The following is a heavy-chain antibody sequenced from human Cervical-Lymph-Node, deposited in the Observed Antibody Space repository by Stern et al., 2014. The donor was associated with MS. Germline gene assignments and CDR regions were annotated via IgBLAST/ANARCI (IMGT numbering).Heavy chain of an antibody. Sequence: VQLVESGPGLVKPSQTLSLTCSVSGGSISTVGYYWTWIRHHPGKGLEWIGYSYHSGSTYYNPSLKRRASISVDTSKNQFSLNVTSVTAADTALYYCARSDRLWGSFDYWGQGTLVTVSS. D-gene: IGHD3-16*01. CDR1: GGSISTVGYY. CDR3: ARSDRLWGSFDY. V-gene: IGHV4-31*03. CDR2: SYHSGST. J-gene: IGHJ4*02.